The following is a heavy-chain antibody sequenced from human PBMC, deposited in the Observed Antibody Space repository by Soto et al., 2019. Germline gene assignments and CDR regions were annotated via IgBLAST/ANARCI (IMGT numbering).Heavy chain of an antibody. J-gene: IGHJ6*03. D-gene: IGHD1-26*01. CDR3: ASRAREYYYMDV. CDR1: GGTFSSYT. Sequence: QVQLVQSGAEVKKPGSSVKVSCKASGGTFSSYTISWVRQAPGQGLEWMGRIIPILGIANYAQKFQGRVTITEDKSTSTAYMELSSLRSEDTAVYYCASRAREYYYMDVWGKGTTVTVSS. CDR2: IIPILGIA. V-gene: IGHV1-69*02.